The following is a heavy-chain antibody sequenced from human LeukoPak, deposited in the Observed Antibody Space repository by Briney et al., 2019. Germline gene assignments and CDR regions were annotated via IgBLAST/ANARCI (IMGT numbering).Heavy chain of an antibody. CDR2: ISYDGST. Sequence: GSLRLSCAASGFTFSSYGMHWVRQAPGKGLEWVAVISYDGSTYADSVKGRFTISRDNSKNTLYLQMNSLRAEDTAVYYCAKGIGELRMGNYYYYGMDVWGQGTTVTVSS. CDR3: AKGIGELRMGNYYYYGMDV. CDR1: GFTFSSYG. V-gene: IGHV3-30*18. J-gene: IGHJ6*02. D-gene: IGHD3-10*01.